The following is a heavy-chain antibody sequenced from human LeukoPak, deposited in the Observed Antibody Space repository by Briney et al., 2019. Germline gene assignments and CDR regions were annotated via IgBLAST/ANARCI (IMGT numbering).Heavy chain of an antibody. V-gene: IGHV4-4*07. D-gene: IGHD1-26*01. CDR2: FYSTWST. CDR1: GGSISSYY. J-gene: IGHJ4*02. CDR3: ARDQYSGSLDY. Sequence: SETLSLTCTVSGGSISSYYWTWIRQPAGKGLEWIGRFYSTWSTNYNPSLKSRVTMSVDTSKNQFSLKLSSVNAADTAVYYCARDQYSGSLDYWGQGTLVTVSS.